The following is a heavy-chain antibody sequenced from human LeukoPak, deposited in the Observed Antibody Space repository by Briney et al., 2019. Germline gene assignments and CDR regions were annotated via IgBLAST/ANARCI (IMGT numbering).Heavy chain of an antibody. J-gene: IGHJ4*02. CDR3: ASDPDWADFDY. CDR2: IIPIFGTA. D-gene: IGHD3/OR15-3a*01. CDR1: GGTFSSYA. V-gene: IGHV1-69*06. Sequence: ASVKVSCKASGGTFSSYAISWVRQAPGQGLEWMGGIIPIFGTANYAQKFQGRVTITADKSTSTAYMELSSLRSEDTAVYYCASDPDWADFDYWGQGTLVTVSS.